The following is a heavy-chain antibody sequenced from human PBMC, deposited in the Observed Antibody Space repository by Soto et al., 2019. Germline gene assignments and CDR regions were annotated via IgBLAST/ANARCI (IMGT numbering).Heavy chain of an antibody. D-gene: IGHD6-13*01. Sequence: QLQLQESGPGLVKPSETLSLTCTVSGGSISSSSYYWGWIRQPPGKGLEWIGTRFYSGSTYNNPSLNSRVSTSVDTSKNQFSLELSSVTAADTAVYYCASGIAAAGTFDYWGQGTLVTVSS. V-gene: IGHV4-39*01. CDR1: GGSISSSSYY. CDR2: RFYSGST. J-gene: IGHJ4*02. CDR3: ASGIAAAGTFDY.